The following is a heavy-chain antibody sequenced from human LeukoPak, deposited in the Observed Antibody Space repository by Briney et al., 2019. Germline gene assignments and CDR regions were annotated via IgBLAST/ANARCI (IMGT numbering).Heavy chain of an antibody. J-gene: IGHJ4*02. V-gene: IGHV3-74*01. Sequence: GGSLRLSCAVSGFTFSSYWMHWVRQAPGKGLVWVSRINSDGSSTSYADSVKGRFTISRDNAENTLYLQMNSLRAEDTAVYYCAGERSDMIGDWGQGTLVTVSS. D-gene: IGHD3-16*01. CDR3: AGERSDMIGD. CDR1: GFTFSSYW. CDR2: INSDGSST.